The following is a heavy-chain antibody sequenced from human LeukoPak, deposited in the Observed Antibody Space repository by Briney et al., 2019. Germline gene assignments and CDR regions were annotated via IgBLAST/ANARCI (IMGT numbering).Heavy chain of an antibody. D-gene: IGHD3-10*01. CDR2: IKQDGSEK. Sequence: GGSLRLSCAASVFTFSSYWMSWVRQAPGKGLEWMANIKQDGSEKYYVDSVKGRFTISRDNAKNSLYLQMNSLRAEDTAVYYCARDFITMVRGGNYWGQGTLVTVPS. V-gene: IGHV3-7*01. J-gene: IGHJ4*02. CDR3: ARDFITMVRGGNY. CDR1: VFTFSSYW.